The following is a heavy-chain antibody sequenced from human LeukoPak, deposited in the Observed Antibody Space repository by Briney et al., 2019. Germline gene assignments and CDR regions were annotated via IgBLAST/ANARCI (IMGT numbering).Heavy chain of an antibody. J-gene: IGHJ6*02. D-gene: IGHD5-24*01. Sequence: GALRLSCAASGFTFSSYGMRWVRQAPGKGLEWVAGISYDGSNTYYADSVKGRFTISRDNSKNTLYLQMNSLRAEDTAVYYCARLDVDRYYYYGMDVWGQGTTVTVSS. CDR3: ARLDVDRYYYYGMDV. CDR2: ISYDGSNT. CDR1: GFTFSSYG. V-gene: IGHV3-30*03.